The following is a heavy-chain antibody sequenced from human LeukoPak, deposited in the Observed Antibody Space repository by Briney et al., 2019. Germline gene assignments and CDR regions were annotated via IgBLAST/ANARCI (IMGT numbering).Heavy chain of an antibody. V-gene: IGHV1-18*01. J-gene: IGHJ4*02. Sequence: ASVKVSCKASGYTFTNSGISWVRQAPGQGLEWMGWISAYNGDTNYAQNHQGRVTMTTDTPTGTAHMELRSLRSDDTAVYYCARGTVSGGSPFDYWGQGTLVTVSS. CDR3: ARGTVSGGSPFDY. D-gene: IGHD6-19*01. CDR1: GYTFTNSG. CDR2: ISAYNGDT.